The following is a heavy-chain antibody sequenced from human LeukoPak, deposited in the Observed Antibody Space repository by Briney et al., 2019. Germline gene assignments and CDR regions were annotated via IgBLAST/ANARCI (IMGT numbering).Heavy chain of an antibody. CDR3: AGNGGGIAAAIDY. CDR1: GFTVSSNY. V-gene: IGHV3-23*01. D-gene: IGHD6-13*01. Sequence: GGSLRLSCAASGFTVSSNYMSWVRQAPGKGLEWVSAISGSGGSTYYADSVKGRFTISRDNSKNTLYLQMNSLRAEDTAVYYCAGNGGGIAAAIDYWGQGTLVTVSS. CDR2: ISGSGGST. J-gene: IGHJ4*02.